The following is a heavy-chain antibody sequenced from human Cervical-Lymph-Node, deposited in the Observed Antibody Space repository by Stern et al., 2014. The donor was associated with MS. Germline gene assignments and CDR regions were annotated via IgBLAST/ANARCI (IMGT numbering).Heavy chain of an antibody. CDR3: AKDLGWELPGDGMDV. J-gene: IGHJ6*02. Sequence: DQLVESGGGVVQPGRSLRLSCAASGFTFSSYGMHWVRQAPGKGLEWVAVISYDGSNKSYADSVKGRFTISRDNSKNTLYLQMNSLRAEDTAVYYCAKDLGWELPGDGMDVWGQGTTVTVSS. V-gene: IGHV3-30*18. CDR1: GFTFSSYG. D-gene: IGHD1-26*01. CDR2: ISYDGSNK.